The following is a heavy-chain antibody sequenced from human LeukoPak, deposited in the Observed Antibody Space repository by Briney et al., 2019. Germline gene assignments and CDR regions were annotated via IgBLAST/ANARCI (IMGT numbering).Heavy chain of an antibody. CDR1: GFTFSSYA. J-gene: IGHJ4*02. Sequence: KSGGSLRLSCAASGFTFSSYAMSWVRQAPGKGLEWVSAISGSGGNTYYADSVKGRFTISRDNSKSMVYLQMDSLRAEDTAVSYCAKDRGSAPYCIDYWGQGTLVTVSS. CDR3: AKDRGSAPYCIDY. D-gene: IGHD3-10*01. CDR2: ISGSGGNT. V-gene: IGHV3-23*01.